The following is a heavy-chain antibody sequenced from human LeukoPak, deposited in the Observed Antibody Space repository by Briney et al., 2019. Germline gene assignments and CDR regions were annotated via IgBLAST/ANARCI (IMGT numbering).Heavy chain of an antibody. J-gene: IGHJ4*02. V-gene: IGHV3-20*03. CDR2: INWNGGST. CDR1: RFTYDYYG. D-gene: IGHD5-12*01. Sequence: GGSLRPSSAATRFTYDYYGMDGVRHAPGKGLERVPAINWNGGSTYYAGSVKGRFTISRDSAKKSLYLQMDIVRPEDTALYYCARDFERGHDERYYFDYWGQGALVTVSS. CDR3: ARDFERGHDERYYFDY.